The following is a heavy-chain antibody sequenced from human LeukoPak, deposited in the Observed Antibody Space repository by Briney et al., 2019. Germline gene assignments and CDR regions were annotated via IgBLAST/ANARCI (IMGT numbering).Heavy chain of an antibody. CDR1: GFTFSSFS. D-gene: IGHD6-19*01. CDR2: VSASGAST. Sequence: GGSLRLSCAASGFTFSSFSMNWVRQAPGKGLEWVSTVSASGASTYYADSVKGRFTISRDNSLDTLYLQMNSLRAEDTAVYYCAREGLAVAGANDYWGQGTLVTVSS. V-gene: IGHV3-23*01. CDR3: AREGLAVAGANDY. J-gene: IGHJ4*02.